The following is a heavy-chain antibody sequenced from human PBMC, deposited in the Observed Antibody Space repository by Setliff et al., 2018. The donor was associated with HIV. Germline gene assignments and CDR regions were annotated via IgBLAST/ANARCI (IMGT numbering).Heavy chain of an antibody. CDR1: GGSISPYY. J-gene: IGHJ5*02. CDR3: ATLNFPLNWFDP. Sequence: PSETLSLTCTASGGSISPYYWSWIRQPPGKGLEWIGFVYNTGTTSSNPSLKSRVTISMDTSRNQFSVKLSSVTAADTAIYYCATLNFPLNWFDPWGQGTPVTVSS. V-gene: IGHV4-4*08. CDR2: VYNTGTT.